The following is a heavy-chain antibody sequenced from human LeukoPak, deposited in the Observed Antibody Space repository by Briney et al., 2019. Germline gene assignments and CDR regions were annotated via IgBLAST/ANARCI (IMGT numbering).Heavy chain of an antibody. V-gene: IGHV1-2*02. D-gene: IGHD4-17*01. CDR3: ARGGDYGDYSFPYYYYGMDV. CDR2: INPNSGGT. CDR1: GGTFSSYA. J-gene: IGHJ6*02. Sequence: VASVKVSCKASGGTFSSYAISWVRQAPGQGLEWMGWINPNSGGTNYAQKFQGRVTMTRDTSISTAYMELSRLRSDDTAVYYCARGGDYGDYSFPYYYYGMDVWGQGTTVTVSS.